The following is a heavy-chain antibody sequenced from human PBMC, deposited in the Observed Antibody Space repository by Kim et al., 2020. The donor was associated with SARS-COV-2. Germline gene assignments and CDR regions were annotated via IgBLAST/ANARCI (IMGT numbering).Heavy chain of an antibody. V-gene: IGHV3-9*01. D-gene: IGHD3-22*01. CDR2: ISWNSGSI. Sequence: GGSLRLSCAASGFTFDDYAMHWVRQAPGKGLEWVSGISWNSGSIGYADSVKGRFTISRDNAKNSLYLQMNSLRAEDTALYYCAKVTYDSSGYYWSAFDIWGQGTMVTVSS. J-gene: IGHJ3*02. CDR3: AKVTYDSSGYYWSAFDI. CDR1: GFTFDDYA.